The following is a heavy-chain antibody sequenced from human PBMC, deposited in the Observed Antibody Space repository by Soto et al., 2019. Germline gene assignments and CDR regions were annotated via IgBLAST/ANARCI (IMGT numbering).Heavy chain of an antibody. CDR2: FRGSGDDGST. CDR1: GFTFSSYS. CDR3: ARDLLEGYGHARQPDY. V-gene: IGHV3-23*01. Sequence: GGSLRLSCAASGFTFSSYSMSWVRQAPGKGLEGGSGFRGSGDDGSTYYADSVKGRFTSSRDNSKNMLFLQMNSLRAEDTAVYYCARDLLEGYGHARQPDYWGQGTLVTVSS. D-gene: IGHD5-18*01. J-gene: IGHJ4*02.